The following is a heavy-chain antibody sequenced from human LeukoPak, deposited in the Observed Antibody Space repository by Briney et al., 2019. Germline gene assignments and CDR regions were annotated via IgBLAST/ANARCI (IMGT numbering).Heavy chain of an antibody. CDR2: IYPGDSGT. D-gene: IGHD5-18*01. CDR1: GYSFTSYW. CDR3: ARHGLEWIQLHRPHRRYYYYYGMDV. V-gene: IGHV5-51*01. J-gene: IGHJ6*02. Sequence: GESLKISCKGSGYSFTSYWIGWVRQMPGKGLEWMGIIYPGDSGTRYSPSFQGQVTISADKSISTAYLQWSSLKASDTAMYYCARHGLEWIQLHRPHRRYYYYYGMDVWGQGTTVTVSS.